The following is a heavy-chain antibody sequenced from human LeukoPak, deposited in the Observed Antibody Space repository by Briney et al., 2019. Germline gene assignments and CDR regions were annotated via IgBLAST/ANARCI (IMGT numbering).Heavy chain of an antibody. CDR2: IIPILGIA. V-gene: IGHV1-69*04. Sequence: GASVKVSCKASGGTFSSYAISWVRQAPGQGLEWMGRIIPILGIANYAQKFQGRVTITRDTSASTAYMELSSLRSEDTAVYYCARDAGWQYSSGWFDYWGQGTLVTVSS. CDR3: ARDAGWQYSSGWFDY. CDR1: GGTFSSYA. J-gene: IGHJ4*02. D-gene: IGHD6-19*01.